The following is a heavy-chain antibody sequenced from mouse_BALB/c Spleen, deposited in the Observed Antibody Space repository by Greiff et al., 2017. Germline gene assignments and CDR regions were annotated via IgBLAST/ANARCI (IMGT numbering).Heavy chain of an antibody. CDR1: GFTFNTNA. V-gene: IGHV10S3*01. Sequence: EVQLVETGGGLVQPKRSLKLSCAASGFTFNTNAMNWVRQAPGKGLEWVARIRSKSNNYATYYADSVKDRFTISRDDSQSMLYLQMNNLKTEDTAMYYCVRAGNDAMDYWGQGTSVTVSS. CDR3: VRAGNDAMDY. J-gene: IGHJ4*01. CDR2: IRSKSNNYAT. D-gene: IGHD2-1*01.